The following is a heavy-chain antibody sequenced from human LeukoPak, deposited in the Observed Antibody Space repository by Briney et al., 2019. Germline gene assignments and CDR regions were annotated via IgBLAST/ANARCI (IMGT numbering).Heavy chain of an antibody. CDR3: ARVGISPYYYDSSGYYRHIFDY. V-gene: IGHV4-30-4*01. CDR1: GGSISSGDYY. Sequence: SETLSLTCTVSGGSISSGDYYWSWIRQPPGKGLEWIGYIYYSGSTYYNPSLKSRVTISVDTSKNQFSLKLGSVTAADTAVYYCARVGISPYYYDSSGYYRHIFDYWGQGTLVTVSS. J-gene: IGHJ4*02. D-gene: IGHD3-22*01. CDR2: IYYSGST.